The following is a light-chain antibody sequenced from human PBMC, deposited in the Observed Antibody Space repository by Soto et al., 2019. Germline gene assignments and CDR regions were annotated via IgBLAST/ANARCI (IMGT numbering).Light chain of an antibody. Sequence: ENVLTQSPATLSLSAGERATLPCRASRSVANDFLAWYQQKPGQPPRLLIDDASRRATGIPDRFSGSGSGTDFNLTISRLEPEDVAVYYCQQCATTPLTFGGGTKVEIK. CDR2: DAS. V-gene: IGKV3-20*01. CDR3: QQCATTPLT. CDR1: RSVANDF. J-gene: IGKJ4*01.